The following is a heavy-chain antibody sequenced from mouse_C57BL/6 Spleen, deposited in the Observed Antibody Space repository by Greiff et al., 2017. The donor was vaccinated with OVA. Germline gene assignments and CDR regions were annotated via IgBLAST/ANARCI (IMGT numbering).Heavy chain of an antibody. CDR2: INPNNGGT. CDR1: GYTFTDYY. CDR3: ASRLTGTDAMDD. V-gene: IGHV1-26*01. Sequence: EVQLQQSGPELVKPGASVKISCKASGYTFTDYYMNWVKQSHGKSLEWIGDINPNNGGTSYNQKFKGKATLTVDKSSSTAYMELRSLTSEDSAVYYCASRLTGTDAMDDWGKGTSVTVSS. D-gene: IGHD4-1*01. J-gene: IGHJ4*01.